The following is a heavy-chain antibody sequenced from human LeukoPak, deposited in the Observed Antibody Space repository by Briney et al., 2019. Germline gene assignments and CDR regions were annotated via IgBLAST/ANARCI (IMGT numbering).Heavy chain of an antibody. Sequence: ASVKVSCKTSGYTFTGYYIHWVRQAPGQGLEWMGLVNPSSGGTHYAQKFQGRVTMTRDTSISTAHMELSSLRSDDTGVYYCARDFSGSYDCWGRGTLVTVSS. V-gene: IGHV1-2*02. CDR2: VNPSSGGT. D-gene: IGHD1-26*01. CDR3: ARDFSGSYDC. CDR1: GYTFTGYY. J-gene: IGHJ4*02.